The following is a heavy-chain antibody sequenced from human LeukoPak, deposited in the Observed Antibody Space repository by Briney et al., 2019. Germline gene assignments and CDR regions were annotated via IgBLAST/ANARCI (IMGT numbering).Heavy chain of an antibody. D-gene: IGHD1-26*01. CDR2: ISSSGSTI. CDR1: GFTFSSYE. V-gene: IGHV3-48*03. CDR3: ARLQLLRGGPDY. J-gene: IGHJ4*02. Sequence: GGSLRLSCAASGFTFSSYEMNWVRQAPGKGLEWVSYISSSGSTIYYADSVKGRFTISRDNAKNSLYLQMNSLRAEDTAVYYCARLQLLRGGPDYWGQGTLVTVSS.